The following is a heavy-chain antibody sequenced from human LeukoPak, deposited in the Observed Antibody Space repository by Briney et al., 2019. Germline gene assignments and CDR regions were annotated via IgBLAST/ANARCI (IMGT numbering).Heavy chain of an antibody. V-gene: IGHV3-53*01. CDR2: IYSGGST. CDR3: ARRVVTPPYYYYYMDV. D-gene: IGHD4-23*01. CDR1: GFTVSSNY. Sequence: PGGSLRLSCAASGFTVSSNYMSWVRQAPGKGLEWVSVIYSGGSTYYADSVKGRFTISRDNSKNTLYLQMNSLRAEDTAVYYCARRVVTPPYYYYYMDVWGKGTTVTVSS. J-gene: IGHJ6*03.